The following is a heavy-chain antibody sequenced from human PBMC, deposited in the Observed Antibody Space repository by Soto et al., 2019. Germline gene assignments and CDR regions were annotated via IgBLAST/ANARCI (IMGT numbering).Heavy chain of an antibody. J-gene: IGHJ3*02. V-gene: IGHV3-23*01. D-gene: IGHD1-1*01. Sequence: GGSLRLSCAASRFTFNSYVMNWVRQAPGKGLEWVSGISGSGGRTYYADSVKGRFTISRDNLRNTLFLQMNSLRAEDTAVYYCAKVITDFLNSNAFDMWGRGTMVTVSS. CDR3: AKVITDFLNSNAFDM. CDR2: ISGSGGRT. CDR1: RFTFNSYV.